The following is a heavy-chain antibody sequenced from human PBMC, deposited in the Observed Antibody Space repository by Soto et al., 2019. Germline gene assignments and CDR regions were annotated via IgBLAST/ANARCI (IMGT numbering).Heavy chain of an antibody. CDR3: ARVRGRDYGGRGGYYGMDV. J-gene: IGHJ6*02. Sequence: SETLSLTCAFSGGSISSSNWWIWVRQPPGKGLEWIGEIYHSGSTNYNPSLKSRVTISVDKSKNQFSLKLSSVTAADTAVYYCARVRGRDYGGRGGYYGMDVWGQGTTVTVSS. CDR2: IYHSGST. D-gene: IGHD4-17*01. V-gene: IGHV4-4*02. CDR1: GGSISSSNW.